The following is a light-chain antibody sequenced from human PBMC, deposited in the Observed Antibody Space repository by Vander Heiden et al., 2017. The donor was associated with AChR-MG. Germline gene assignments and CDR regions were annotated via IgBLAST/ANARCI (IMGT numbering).Light chain of an antibody. Sequence: QMTQSPSPLSASVETGAPITSRASTAIRNDLAWFQLKPGKAPKRLIDGTSSLQSGVPSRCSGSGSGTEFTLTSSSLQPEDFATYYCLKHNSYPPTFGGGTKVEIK. CDR3: LKHNSYPPT. V-gene: IGKV1-17*01. CDR2: GTS. CDR1: TAIRND. J-gene: IGKJ4*01.